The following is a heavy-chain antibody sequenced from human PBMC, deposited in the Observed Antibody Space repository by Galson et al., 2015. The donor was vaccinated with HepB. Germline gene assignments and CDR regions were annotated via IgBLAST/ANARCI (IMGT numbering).Heavy chain of an antibody. CDR3: ASYYYDSSGFDY. Sequence: SLRLSCAASGFTFSSYGMHWVRQAPGKGLEWVAFIRYDGSNKYYADSVKGRFTISRDNSKNTLYLQMNSLRAEDTAVYYCASYYYDSSGFDYWGQGTLVTVSS. D-gene: IGHD3-22*01. J-gene: IGHJ4*02. CDR2: IRYDGSNK. CDR1: GFTFSSYG. V-gene: IGHV3-30*02.